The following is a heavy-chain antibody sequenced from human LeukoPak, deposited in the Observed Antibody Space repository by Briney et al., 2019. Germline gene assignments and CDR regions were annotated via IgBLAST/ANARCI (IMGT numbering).Heavy chain of an antibody. V-gene: IGHV3-33*01. CDR2: IWYDGSNK. CDR1: GFTFSSYG. CDR3: ARGPLQTIPTSKIVVYYYPFDY. D-gene: IGHD3-22*01. J-gene: IGHJ4*02. Sequence: GGSLRLSCAASGFTFSSYGMHWVRQAPGKGLEWVAVIWYDGSNKYYADSVKGRFTISRDNSKNTLYLQMNSLRAEDTALYYCARGPLQTIPTSKIVVYYYPFDYWGQGTLVTVSS.